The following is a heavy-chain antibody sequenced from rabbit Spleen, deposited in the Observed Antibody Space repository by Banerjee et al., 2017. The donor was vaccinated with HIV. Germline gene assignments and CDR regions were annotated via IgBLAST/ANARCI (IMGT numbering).Heavy chain of an antibody. CDR3: VRDGDGTNVFWYFNF. CDR2: IYTGSGIT. V-gene: IGHV1S45*01. CDR1: GFSFSSSYW. D-gene: IGHD7-1*01. Sequence: QEQLEESGGGLVKPEGSLTLTCTASGFSFSSSYWICWVRQAPGKGLEWIGCIYTGSGITYYASWAKGRFTISKTSPTTVTLQMTSLTAADTATYFCVRDGDGTNVFWYFNFWGPGTLVTVS. J-gene: IGHJ4*01.